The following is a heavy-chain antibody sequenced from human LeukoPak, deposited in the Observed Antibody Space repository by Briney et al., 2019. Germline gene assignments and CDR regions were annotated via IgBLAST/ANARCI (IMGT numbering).Heavy chain of an antibody. CDR3: ARGLYYSFYYMDV. V-gene: IGHV3-23*01. CDR2: ISDSGGGA. J-gene: IGHJ6*03. Sequence: GGSLRLSCAASGFTFSSYAMSWVRQAPGKGVEWVSGISDSGGGAYSADSVKGRFTISRDNSKNTLYLQMNSLRAEDTAVYYCARGLYYSFYYMDVWGKGTTVTVSS. CDR1: GFTFSSYA.